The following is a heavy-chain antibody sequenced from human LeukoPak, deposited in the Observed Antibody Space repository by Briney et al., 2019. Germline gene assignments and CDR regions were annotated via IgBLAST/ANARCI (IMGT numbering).Heavy chain of an antibody. CDR2: IYYSGST. CDR1: GGSISSHY. D-gene: IGHD6-13*01. CDR3: AREVVAAAGTSNWFDP. V-gene: IGHV4-59*11. J-gene: IGHJ5*02. Sequence: SETLSLTCAVSGGSISSHYWSWIRQPPGKGLEWIGYIYYSGSTNYNPSLKSRVTISVDTSKNQFSLKLSSVTAADTAVYYCAREVVAAAGTSNWFDPWGQGTLVTVSS.